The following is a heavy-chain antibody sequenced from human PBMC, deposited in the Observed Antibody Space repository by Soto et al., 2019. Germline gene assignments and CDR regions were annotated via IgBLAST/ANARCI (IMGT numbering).Heavy chain of an antibody. CDR1: GFTFNSLS. CDR2: VSFDGKVT. CDR3: AREPYGDSQYFDY. D-gene: IGHD2-21*02. J-gene: IGHJ4*02. V-gene: IGHV3-30*04. Sequence: PVGSLRLSCTGSGFTFNSLSLHWVRQGPDKGLEWVAVVSFDGKVTYYADSVKGRFTVSRDISKNTIYPQANSLRPEDTAVYYCAREPYGDSQYFDYWGQGTPVTVSS.